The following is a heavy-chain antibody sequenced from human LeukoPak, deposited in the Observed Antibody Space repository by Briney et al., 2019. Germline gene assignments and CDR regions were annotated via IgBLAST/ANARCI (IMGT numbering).Heavy chain of an antibody. D-gene: IGHD3-22*01. J-gene: IGHJ4*02. CDR2: IYYSGST. CDR3: ARYYDSSGYYFDY. CDR1: GGSISSYY. V-gene: IGHV4-59*08. Sequence: SETLSLTCTVSGGSISSYYWSWIRQPPGKGLEWIGYIYYSGSTNYNPFLKSRVTISVDTSKNQFSLKLSSVTAADTAVYYCARYYDSSGYYFDYWGQGTLVTVSS.